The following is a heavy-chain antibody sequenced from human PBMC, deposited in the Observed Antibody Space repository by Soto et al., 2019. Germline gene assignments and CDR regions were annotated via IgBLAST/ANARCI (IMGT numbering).Heavy chain of an antibody. CDR1: GFTFSSYA. CDR3: ARDRGITMIVVVITSLIDY. D-gene: IGHD3-22*01. V-gene: IGHV3-30-3*01. CDR2: ISYDGSNK. J-gene: IGHJ4*02. Sequence: QVQLVESGGGVVQPGRSLRLSCAASGFTFSSYAMHWVRQAPGKGLEWVAVISYDGSNKYYADSVKGRFTISRDNSKNTLYLQMNRLRAEDTAVYYCARDRGITMIVVVITSLIDYWGQGTLVTVSS.